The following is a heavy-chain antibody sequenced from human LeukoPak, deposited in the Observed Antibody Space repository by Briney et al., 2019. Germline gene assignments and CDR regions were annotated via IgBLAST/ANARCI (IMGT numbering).Heavy chain of an antibody. CDR2: INSDGSST. D-gene: IGHD1-1*01. J-gene: IGHJ3*02. CDR3: ARGYHYDAFDI. CDR1: GFTISSDW. Sequence: PGGSLRLSCAASGFTISSDWMHWVRQAPGKGLVWVSRINSDGSSTSYADSVKGRFTISRDNAKNTLYLQMNSLRAEDTAVYYCARGYHYDAFDIWGQGTMVTVSS. V-gene: IGHV3-74*01.